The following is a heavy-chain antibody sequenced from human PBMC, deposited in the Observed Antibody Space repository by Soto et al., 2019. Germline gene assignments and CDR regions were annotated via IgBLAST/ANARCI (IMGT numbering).Heavy chain of an antibody. J-gene: IGHJ5*02. Sequence: VPLVQSGGGVVQPGRSLRLSCAASGFDFNTYGLHWVRQAPGKGLEWVAGISFDGGNQYYADSVKGRFTISRDKSTNTLFLQMNSLGAEDTATYCCAKDSSITAAGSGGWFDPWGQGTLVIVSS. D-gene: IGHD6-13*01. CDR2: ISFDGGNQ. CDR3: AKDSSITAAGSGGWFDP. CDR1: GFDFNTYG. V-gene: IGHV3-30*18.